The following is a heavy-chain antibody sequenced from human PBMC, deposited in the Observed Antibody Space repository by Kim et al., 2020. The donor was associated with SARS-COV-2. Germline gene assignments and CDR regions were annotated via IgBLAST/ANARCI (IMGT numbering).Heavy chain of an antibody. Sequence: ASVKVSCKASGYTFTGYYMHWVRQAPGQGLEWMGWINPNSGGTNYAQKFQGRVTMTRDTSISTAYMELSRLRSDDTAVYYCARGAYYYDSSGYYGVYWGQGTLVTVSS. V-gene: IGHV1-2*02. CDR2: INPNSGGT. J-gene: IGHJ4*02. CDR1: GYTFTGYY. CDR3: ARGAYYYDSSGYYGVY. D-gene: IGHD3-22*01.